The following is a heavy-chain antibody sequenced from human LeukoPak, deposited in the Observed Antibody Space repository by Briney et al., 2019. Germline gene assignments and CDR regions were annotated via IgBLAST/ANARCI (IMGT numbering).Heavy chain of an antibody. CDR2: IYSGGST. CDR3: AREWEVGGGAFDI. Sequence: PGGSLRLSCAASGFTVSSNYMSWVRQAPGKGLEWVSVIYSGGSTYYADSVKGRFTISRDNSKNTLYLQMNSLRAEDTAVYYCAREWEVGGGAFDIWGQGTMVTVSS. D-gene: IGHD1-26*01. CDR1: GFTVSSNY. J-gene: IGHJ3*02. V-gene: IGHV3-66*01.